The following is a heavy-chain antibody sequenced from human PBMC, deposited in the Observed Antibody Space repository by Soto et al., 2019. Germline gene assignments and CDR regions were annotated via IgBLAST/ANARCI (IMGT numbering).Heavy chain of an antibody. D-gene: IGHD3-10*01. J-gene: IGHJ5*02. CDR2: IYYSGST. V-gene: IGHV4-39*01. CDR1: GGSISSSSYY. Sequence: SETLSLTCTVSGGSISSSSYYWGWIRQPPGKGLEWIGSIYYSGSTYYNPSLKSRVTISVDTSKNQFSLKLSSVTAADTAVYYCARDPRVGWFDPWGQGTLVTV. CDR3: ARDPRVGWFDP.